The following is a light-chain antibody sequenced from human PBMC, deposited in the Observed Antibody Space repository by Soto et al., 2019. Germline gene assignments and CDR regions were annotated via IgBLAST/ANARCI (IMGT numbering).Light chain of an antibody. CDR3: QQYGTSPLT. V-gene: IGKV3-20*01. J-gene: IGKJ1*01. Sequence: EIVLTQSPGALSLSPGERATLSCRASQSLSSSYLAWYQQKPGQTPRLLIYGASSRATGIPDRFSGSGSGTDFTLTISRLEPEDFAVYYCQQYGTSPLTFGQGTMVEIK. CDR1: QSLSSSY. CDR2: GAS.